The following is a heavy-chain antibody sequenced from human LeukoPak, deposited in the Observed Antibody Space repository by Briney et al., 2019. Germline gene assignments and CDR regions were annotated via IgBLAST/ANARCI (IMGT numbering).Heavy chain of an antibody. J-gene: IGHJ6*03. V-gene: IGHV1-69*02. CDR1: GGTFSSYT. CDR3: ARGGYYYGSGSYYNGVYYYYMDV. D-gene: IGHD3-10*01. Sequence: SVKVSCKASGGTFSSYTISWVRQAPGQGLEWMGRIIPILGIANYAQKFQGRVTITADKSTSTAYMELSSLRSEDTAVYYCARGGYYYGSGSYYNGVYYYYMDVWGKGTTVTVSS. CDR2: IIPILGIA.